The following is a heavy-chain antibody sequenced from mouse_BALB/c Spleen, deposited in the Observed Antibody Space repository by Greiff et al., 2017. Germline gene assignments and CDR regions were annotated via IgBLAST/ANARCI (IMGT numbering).Heavy chain of an antibody. CDR2: IDPENGNT. D-gene: IGHD2-14*01. J-gene: IGHJ3*01. V-gene: IGHV14-1*02. CDR3: ASLEVRRGFAY. CDR1: GFNIKDYY. Sequence: EVQLQQSGAELVRPGALVKLSCKASGFNIKDYYMHWVKQRPEQGLEWIGWIDPENGNTIYDPKFQGKASITADTSSNTAYLQLSSLTSEDTAVYYCASLEVRRGFAYWGQGTLVTVSA.